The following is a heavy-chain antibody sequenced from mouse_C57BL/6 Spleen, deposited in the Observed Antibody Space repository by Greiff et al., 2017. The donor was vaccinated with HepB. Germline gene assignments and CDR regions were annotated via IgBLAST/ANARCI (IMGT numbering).Heavy chain of an antibody. D-gene: IGHD2-4*01. CDR1: GFNIKDDY. CDR3: TTGLRIDWYFDV. Sequence: EVKLVESGAELVRPGTSVKLSCTASGFNIKDDYMHWVKQRPEQGLEWIGWIDPENGDTEYASKFQGKATITADTSSNTAYLQLSSLTSEDTAVYYCTTGLRIDWYFDVWGTGTTVTVSS. J-gene: IGHJ1*03. CDR2: IDPENGDT. V-gene: IGHV14-4*01.